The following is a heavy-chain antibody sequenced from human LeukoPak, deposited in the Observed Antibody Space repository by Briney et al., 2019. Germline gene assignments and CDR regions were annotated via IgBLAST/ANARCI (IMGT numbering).Heavy chain of an antibody. CDR1: GYTFTGYY. CDR2: INPNSGGT. Sequence: ASVKVSYKASGYTFTGYYMHWVRQAPGQGLEWMGWINPNSGGTNYALKFQGRVTMTRDTSISTAYMELSRLRSDDTAVYYCAGGEGDTAMVTDWFDPWGQGTLVTVSS. CDR3: AGGEGDTAMVTDWFDP. J-gene: IGHJ5*02. D-gene: IGHD5-18*01. V-gene: IGHV1-2*02.